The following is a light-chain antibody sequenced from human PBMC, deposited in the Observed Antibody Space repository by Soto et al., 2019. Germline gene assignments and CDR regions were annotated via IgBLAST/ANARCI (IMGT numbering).Light chain of an antibody. CDR2: KAS. Sequence: DIQMTQSPSTLSASVGDRVTITCRASQSISNWLAWYQQKPGKAPKLLIYKASSLESGVPSRFSGSGSGTEFTLTISSLQSDDFAAYFCQQYDSYSSTFGQGTKLEIE. J-gene: IGKJ2*02. V-gene: IGKV1-5*03. CDR1: QSISNW. CDR3: QQYDSYSST.